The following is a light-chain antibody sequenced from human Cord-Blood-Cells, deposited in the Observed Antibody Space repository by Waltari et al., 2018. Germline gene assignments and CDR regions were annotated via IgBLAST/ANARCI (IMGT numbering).Light chain of an antibody. CDR1: SSDVVAYNY. V-gene: IGLV2-14*01. J-gene: IGLJ1*01. CDR2: DVS. Sequence: QSALTPPASVSGSPGRSITLSCTGPSSDVVAYNYVSWYQQHPGEAPKLMIYDVSNRPSAVPNRFSGYKSGHMASLTISELQAEDEADYCCSSFTSGSAYDVGTGTIVTVL. CDR3: SSFTSGSAYD.